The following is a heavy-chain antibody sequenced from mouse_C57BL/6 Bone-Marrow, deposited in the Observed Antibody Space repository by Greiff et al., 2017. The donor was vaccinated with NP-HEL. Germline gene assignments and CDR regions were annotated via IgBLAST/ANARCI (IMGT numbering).Heavy chain of an antibody. D-gene: IGHD1-1*01. V-gene: IGHV14-4*01. CDR1: GFNIKDDY. Sequence: EVQLQQSGAELVRPGASVKLSCTASGFNIKDDYMHWVKQRPEQGLEWIGWIDPENGDTEYASKFQGNATITADTSSNTAYLQLSSLTSEDTAVYYCTYYYGSSYLFAYWGQGTLVTVSA. J-gene: IGHJ3*01. CDR3: TYYYGSSYLFAY. CDR2: IDPENGDT.